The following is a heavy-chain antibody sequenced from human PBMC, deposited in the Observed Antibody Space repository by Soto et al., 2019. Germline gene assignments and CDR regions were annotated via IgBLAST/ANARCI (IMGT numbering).Heavy chain of an antibody. CDR3: AKTLTSGPLYYYYGMDV. D-gene: IGHD3-10*01. V-gene: IGHV3-23*01. CDR2: ISGSGGST. Sequence: GSLRLSCAASGFTFSSYAMSWVRQAPGKGLEWVSAISGSGGSTYYADSVKGRFTISRDNSKNTLYLQMNSLRAEDTAVYYCAKTLTSGPLYYYYGMDVWGQGTTVTVSS. CDR1: GFTFSSYA. J-gene: IGHJ6*02.